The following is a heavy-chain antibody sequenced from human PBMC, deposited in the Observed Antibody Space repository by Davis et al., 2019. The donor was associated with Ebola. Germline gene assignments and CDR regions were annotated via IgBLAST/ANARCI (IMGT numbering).Heavy chain of an antibody. CDR3: ARESGALWFGELLVFEYGMDV. CDR1: GYTFTSYG. CDR2: INAGNGNT. Sequence: ASVKVSCKASGYTFTSYGISWVRQAPGQGLEWMGWINAGNGNTKYSQKFQGRVTITRDTSASTAYMELSSLRSEDTAVHYCARESGALWFGELLVFEYGMDVWGQGTTVTVSS. D-gene: IGHD3-10*01. J-gene: IGHJ6*02. V-gene: IGHV1-3*01.